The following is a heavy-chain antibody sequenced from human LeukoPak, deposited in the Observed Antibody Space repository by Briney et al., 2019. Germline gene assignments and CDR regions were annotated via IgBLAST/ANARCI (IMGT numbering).Heavy chain of an antibody. D-gene: IGHD4-11*01. Sequence: PGGSLRLSCAASGFTFSSYWMHWVRQAPGKGLVWVSRINSDGSSTSYADSVKGRFTISRDNATNTLYLQMNSLRAEGTAVYYCARSSYSNGEANDYWGQGTLVTVSS. CDR2: INSDGSST. CDR1: GFTFSSYW. CDR3: ARSSYSNGEANDY. J-gene: IGHJ4*02. V-gene: IGHV3-74*01.